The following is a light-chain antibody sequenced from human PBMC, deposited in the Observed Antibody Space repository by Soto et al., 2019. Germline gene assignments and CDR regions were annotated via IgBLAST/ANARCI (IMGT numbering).Light chain of an antibody. CDR2: GAS. J-gene: IGKJ2*01. V-gene: IGKV3-15*01. Sequence: EIVMTQSPATLSVSPGERVTLSCRASQSVSDNLAWYQQKPAQAPRLLIYGASTRATTIPAMFSGSGSGTEFTLTISSLQPEDFAVYYCQQSSNWPYTFGQGTKLDIK. CDR3: QQSSNWPYT. CDR1: QSVSDN.